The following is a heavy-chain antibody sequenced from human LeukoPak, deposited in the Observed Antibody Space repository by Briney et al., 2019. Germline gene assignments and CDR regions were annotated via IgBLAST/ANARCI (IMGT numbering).Heavy chain of an antibody. J-gene: IGHJ4*02. CDR2: ITTKRSNYAT. D-gene: IGHD2-21*02. Sequence: PGGSLRLSCAASGFTFSDSDIHWVRQASGKGLEWVGRITTKRSNYATAYTASVKGRFTISRHDSENTAYLQMSSLRAEDSAVYYCATGDGLIVVVTATTWGQGTLVTVSS. CDR1: GFTFSDSD. CDR3: ATGDGLIVVVTATT. V-gene: IGHV3-73*01.